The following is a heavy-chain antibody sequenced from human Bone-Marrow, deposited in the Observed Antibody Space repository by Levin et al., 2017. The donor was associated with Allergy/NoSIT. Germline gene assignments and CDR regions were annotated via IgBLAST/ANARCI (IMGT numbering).Heavy chain of an antibody. Sequence: GGSLRLSCAASGFTVSSNYMSWVRQAPGKGLEWVSVIYSGGSTYYADSVKGRFTISRDNSKNTLYLQMNSLRAEDTAVYYCARDGGDSSSWSWFDPWGQGTLVTVSS. CDR3: ARDGGDSSSWSWFDP. V-gene: IGHV3-66*01. CDR2: IYSGGST. CDR1: GFTVSSNY. D-gene: IGHD6-13*01. J-gene: IGHJ5*02.